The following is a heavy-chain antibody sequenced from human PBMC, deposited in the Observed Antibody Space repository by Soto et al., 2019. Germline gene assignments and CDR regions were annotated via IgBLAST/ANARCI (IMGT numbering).Heavy chain of an antibody. Sequence: ASVKVSCKASGFTFTSSAVQWVRQARGQRLEWIGWIVVGSGNTNYAQKFQERVTITRDMSTSTAYMELSSLRSEDTAVYYCAAELDLSGTLDYWGQGTLVTVSS. D-gene: IGHD1-26*01. J-gene: IGHJ4*02. CDR3: AAELDLSGTLDY. CDR1: GFTFTSSA. V-gene: IGHV1-58*01. CDR2: IVVGSGNT.